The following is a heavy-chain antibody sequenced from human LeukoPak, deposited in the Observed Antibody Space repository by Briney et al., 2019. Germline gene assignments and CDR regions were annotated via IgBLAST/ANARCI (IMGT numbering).Heavy chain of an antibody. D-gene: IGHD4-17*01. V-gene: IGHV3-30*18. Sequence: PGGSLRLSCAASGFTFSSYGMHWVRQAPGKGLEWVAVISYDGSNKYYEDSVKGRITISRDSSKNTLYLQMNSLRAEDTAVYYCAKDIVRATVTTGFGYMDVWGKGTTVTISS. J-gene: IGHJ6*03. CDR3: AKDIVRATVTTGFGYMDV. CDR2: ISYDGSNK. CDR1: GFTFSSYG.